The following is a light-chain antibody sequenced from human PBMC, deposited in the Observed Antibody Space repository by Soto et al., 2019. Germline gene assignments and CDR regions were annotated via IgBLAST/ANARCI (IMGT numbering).Light chain of an antibody. J-gene: IGLJ1*01. CDR1: SSDVGGYNY. CDR3: SSYTSSSTPYV. Sequence: QSVLTQPASVSGSPGQSITISCTGTSSDVGGYNYVSWYQQHPGKAPKLMIYDVSNRLSGVSNRFSGSKSGNTASLTISGLQAEDEADYYCSSYTSSSTPYVSGTGTKVTVL. V-gene: IGLV2-14*01. CDR2: DVS.